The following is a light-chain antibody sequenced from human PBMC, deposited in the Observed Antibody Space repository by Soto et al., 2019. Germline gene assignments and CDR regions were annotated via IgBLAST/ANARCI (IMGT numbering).Light chain of an antibody. Sequence: QSVLTQPASVSGSPGQSITISCTGTSSDVGSYNLVSWYQQHPGKAPKLMIYEGSKRPSGVSIRFSGSKSGNTASLTISGLQAEDEADYYCCSYAGSLWVFGGGTQLTVL. J-gene: IGLJ3*02. CDR1: SSDVGSYNL. CDR2: EGS. V-gene: IGLV2-23*01. CDR3: CSYAGSLWV.